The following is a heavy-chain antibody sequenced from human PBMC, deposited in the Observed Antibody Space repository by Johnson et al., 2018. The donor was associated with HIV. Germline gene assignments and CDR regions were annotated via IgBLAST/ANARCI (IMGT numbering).Heavy chain of an antibody. V-gene: IGHV3-66*02. J-gene: IGHJ3*02. CDR3: ASFAAAGDAFDI. D-gene: IGHD6-13*01. CDR2: IYSGGST. CDR1: RFTVSSNE. Sequence: VQLVESRGVLVQPGGSLRLSCAAPRFTVSSNEMSWVRQGPERGLEWVSVIYSGGSTYYADSVKGRFTISRDNSKNTLYLQMNSLRAEDTAVYYCASFAAAGDAFDIWGQGTMVTVSS.